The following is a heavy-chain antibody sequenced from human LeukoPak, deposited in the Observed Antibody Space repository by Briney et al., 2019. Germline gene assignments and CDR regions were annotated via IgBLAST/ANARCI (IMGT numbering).Heavy chain of an antibody. CDR1: GFPFSSYS. Sequence: GGSLRLSCAGSGFPFSSYSMNWVRQAPGKGLEWVSYISSSGITIYYAASVKGRFTISRDNAKNSLSLQMNSLRAEDTAIYYCARGGAGTVQYYYYYAMDVWGQGTTVTVSS. CDR2: ISSSGITI. J-gene: IGHJ6*02. D-gene: IGHD6-19*01. V-gene: IGHV3-48*04. CDR3: ARGGAGTVQYYYYYAMDV.